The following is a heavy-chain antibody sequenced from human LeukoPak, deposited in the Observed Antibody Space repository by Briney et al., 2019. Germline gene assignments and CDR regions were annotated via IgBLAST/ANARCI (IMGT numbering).Heavy chain of an antibody. D-gene: IGHD2-15*01. Sequence: GGSLRLSCAASGFTFSSYAMSWVRQAPGKGLEWVSVIYSGGSTYYADSVKGRFTISRDNSKNTLYLQMNSLRAEDTAVYYCASQSVVVAATPFSYYYGMDVWGQGTTVTVSS. J-gene: IGHJ6*02. V-gene: IGHV3-66*04. CDR1: GFTFSSYA. CDR2: IYSGGST. CDR3: ASQSVVVAATPFSYYYGMDV.